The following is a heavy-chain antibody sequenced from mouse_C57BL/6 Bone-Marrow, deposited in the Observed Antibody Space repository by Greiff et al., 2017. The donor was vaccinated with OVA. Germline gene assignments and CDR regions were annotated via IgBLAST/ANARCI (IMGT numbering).Heavy chain of an antibody. CDR3: ARWDYSLFAY. CDR2: INPNNGGT. V-gene: IGHV1-18*01. J-gene: IGHJ3*01. CDR1: GYTFTDYN. D-gene: IGHD2-12*01. Sequence: VHVKQSGPELVKPGASVKIPCKASGYTFTDYNMDWVKQSHGKSLEWIGDINPNNGGTIYNQKFKGTATLTVDKSSSTAYMELRSLTSEDTAVYYWARWDYSLFAYWGQGTLVTVSA.